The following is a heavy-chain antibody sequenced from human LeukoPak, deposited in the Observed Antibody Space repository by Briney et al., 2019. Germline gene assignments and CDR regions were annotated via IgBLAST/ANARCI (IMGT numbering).Heavy chain of an antibody. CDR1: GFTFSNYW. CDR2: IQQHGSET. D-gene: IGHD2-2*01. CDR3: ATYSSSNGGEFQY. Sequence: GGSLRLSCEGSGFTFSNYWMSWVRQAPGKGLEWVANIQQHGSETYYGDSVKGRFTISRDNAKNSLYLQMNSLRAEDTAVYYCATYSSSNGGEFQYWGQGTLVTVSS. V-gene: IGHV3-7*01. J-gene: IGHJ1*01.